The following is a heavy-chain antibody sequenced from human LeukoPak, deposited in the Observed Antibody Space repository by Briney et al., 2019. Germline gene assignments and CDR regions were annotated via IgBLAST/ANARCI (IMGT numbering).Heavy chain of an antibody. V-gene: IGHV4-34*01. CDR1: GGSFSGYY. J-gene: IGHJ5*02. D-gene: IGHD3-9*01. CDR3: ARGSVLRYFDWLPLGWFDP. CDR2: INHSGST. Sequence: SETLSLTCTVYGGSFSGYYWSWIRQPPGKGLEWIGEINHSGSTNYNPSLKSRVTISVDTSKNQFSLKLSSVTAADTAVYYCARGSVLRYFDWLPLGWFDPWGQGTLVTVSS.